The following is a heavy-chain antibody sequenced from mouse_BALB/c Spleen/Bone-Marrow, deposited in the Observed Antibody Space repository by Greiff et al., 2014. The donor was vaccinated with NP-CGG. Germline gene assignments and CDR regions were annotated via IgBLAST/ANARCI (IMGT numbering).Heavy chain of an antibody. J-gene: IGHJ2*01. CDR3: TSWDY. Sequence: LQQSGSELVRPGASVKLSCKASGYTFTSYWMHWVKQRHGQGLEWIGNIYPGSGSTNYDEKFKSKGTLTVDISSSTAYMHLSSLTSEDSAVYYCTSWDYWGQGTTLTVSS. CDR2: IYPGSGST. CDR1: GYTFTSYW. V-gene: IGHV1S22*01.